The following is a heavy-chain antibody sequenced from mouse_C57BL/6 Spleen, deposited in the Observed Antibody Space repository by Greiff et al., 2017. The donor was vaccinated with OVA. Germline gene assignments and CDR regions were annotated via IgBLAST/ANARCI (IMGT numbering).Heavy chain of an antibody. J-gene: IGHJ1*03. V-gene: IGHV1-26*01. CDR1: GYTFTDYY. Sequence: EVQLQQSGPELVKPGASVKISCKASGYTFTDYYMNWVKQSHGKSLEWIGDINPNNGGTSYNQKLKGKGTLNVDKSASTAYMELRSLTSEYSAVYYCARGGLGRYWYFDVWGTGTTVTVSS. CDR2: INPNNGGT. D-gene: IGHD4-1*01. CDR3: ARGGLGRYWYFDV.